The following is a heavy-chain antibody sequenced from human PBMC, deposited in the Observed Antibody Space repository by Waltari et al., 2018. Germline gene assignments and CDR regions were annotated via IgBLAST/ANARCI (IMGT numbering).Heavy chain of an antibody. J-gene: IGHJ4*02. V-gene: IGHV1-69*08. D-gene: IGHD5-12*01. CDR1: GGTFSSYA. CDR2: IIPIFGTA. Sequence: QVQLVQSGAAVKTPGSSVKVSCKASGGTFSSYASSWLRQAPGQGLEWMGRIIPIFGTANYAQKFQGRVTITADKSTSTAYMELSSLRSEDTAVYYCARVGGRWLGFDYWGQGTLVTVSS. CDR3: ARVGGRWLGFDY.